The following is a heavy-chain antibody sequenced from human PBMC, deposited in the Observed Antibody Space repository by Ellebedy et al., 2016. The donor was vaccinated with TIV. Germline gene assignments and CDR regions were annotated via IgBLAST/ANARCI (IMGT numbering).Heavy chain of an antibody. D-gene: IGHD3-10*01. CDR1: GGSINNYY. Sequence: MPSETLSLTCTVSGGSINNYYWSWIRQPPGKGLEWIGYIYYSGSTNYNPSLKSRVTISVDTSKNQFSLKLSSVTAADTAVYYCARESLYYYGSGDGMDVWGQGTTVTVSS. J-gene: IGHJ6*02. CDR2: IYYSGST. V-gene: IGHV4-59*01. CDR3: ARESLYYYGSGDGMDV.